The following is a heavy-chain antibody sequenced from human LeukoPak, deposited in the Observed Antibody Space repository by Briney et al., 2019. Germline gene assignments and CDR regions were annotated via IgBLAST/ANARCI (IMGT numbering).Heavy chain of an antibody. Sequence: PGGSLRLSCAASGFTFSNYAMSWVRQAPGKGLEWVSTISTSGDNTYYADSVKGRFTISRDNSKNTQSLQMSTLRAEDTAVYYCLGYCSGGRWYSGGHWGQGTLVTVS. CDR2: ISTSGDNT. D-gene: IGHD2-15*01. CDR3: LGYCSGGRWYSGGH. CDR1: GFTFSNYA. J-gene: IGHJ4*02. V-gene: IGHV3-23*01.